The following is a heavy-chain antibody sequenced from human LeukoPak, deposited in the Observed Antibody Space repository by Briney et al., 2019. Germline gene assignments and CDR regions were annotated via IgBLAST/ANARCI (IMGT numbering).Heavy chain of an antibody. Sequence: WASVKVSCKASGYTFTSYGISWVRQAPGQGLEWMGCISAYNGNKNYAQKLQGRVTMTTDTSTSTAYMELRSLGSDDTAVYYCARDLAVVTVDPFSVYAFDIWGQGTMVTVSS. CDR3: ARDLAVVTVDPFSVYAFDI. V-gene: IGHV1-18*01. J-gene: IGHJ3*02. D-gene: IGHD4-23*01. CDR2: ISAYNGNK. CDR1: GYTFTSYG.